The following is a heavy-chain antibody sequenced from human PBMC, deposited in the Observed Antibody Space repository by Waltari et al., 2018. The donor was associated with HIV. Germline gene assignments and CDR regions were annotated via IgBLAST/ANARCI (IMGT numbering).Heavy chain of an antibody. D-gene: IGHD6-13*01. CDR2: INSDGSST. V-gene: IGHV3-74*01. CDR3: ASGYSSSWRSDYYYYGMDV. J-gene: IGHJ6*02. CDR1: GFTFSSYW. Sequence: EVQLVESGGGLVQPGGSLRLSCAASGFTFSSYWLHWVRQAPGKGLVWVSRINSDGSSTSYADSVKGRFTISRDNAKNTLYLQMNSLRAEVTAVYYCASGYSSSWRSDYYYYGMDVWGQGTTVTVSS.